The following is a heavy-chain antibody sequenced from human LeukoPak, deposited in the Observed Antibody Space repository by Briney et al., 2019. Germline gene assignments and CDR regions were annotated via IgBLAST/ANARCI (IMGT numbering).Heavy chain of an antibody. CDR1: GFXFSSYG. Sequence: PGGSLRLSCAASGFXFSSYGIHWVRQAPGKGLEWVAVIWYDGSNKYYADSVKGRFTISRDNSKNTLYLQMNSLRAEDTAVYYCARENYGGNSVAFDIWGQGTMVTVSS. CDR3: ARENYGGNSVAFDI. V-gene: IGHV3-33*01. J-gene: IGHJ3*02. CDR2: IWYDGSNK. D-gene: IGHD4-23*01.